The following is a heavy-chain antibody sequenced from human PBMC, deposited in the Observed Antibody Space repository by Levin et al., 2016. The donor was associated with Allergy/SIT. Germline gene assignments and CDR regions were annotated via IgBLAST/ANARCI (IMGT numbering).Heavy chain of an antibody. Sequence: PGKGLEWIGYIYYSGSTNYNPSLKSRVTISVDTSKNQFSLKLSSVTAADTAVYYCARLSIAVAEMYYFDYWGQGTLVTVSS. D-gene: IGHD6-19*01. V-gene: IGHV4-59*08. J-gene: IGHJ4*02. CDR2: IYYSGST. CDR3: ARLSIAVAEMYYFDY.